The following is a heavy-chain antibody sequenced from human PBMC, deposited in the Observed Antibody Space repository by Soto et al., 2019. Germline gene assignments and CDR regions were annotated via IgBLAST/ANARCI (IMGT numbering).Heavy chain of an antibody. V-gene: IGHV3-9*01. CDR3: ARGSWNDKYYFDY. CDR1: GFTFDDYA. D-gene: IGHD1-1*01. Sequence: EVQLVESGGGLVQPGRSLRLSCAASGFTFDDYAMHWVRQAPGKGLEWVSGISWNSGSIGYVDSVKGRFTISRDNAKNFLYLQMNSLRAEDTALYYCARGSWNDKYYFDYWGQGTLVTVSS. CDR2: ISWNSGSI. J-gene: IGHJ4*02.